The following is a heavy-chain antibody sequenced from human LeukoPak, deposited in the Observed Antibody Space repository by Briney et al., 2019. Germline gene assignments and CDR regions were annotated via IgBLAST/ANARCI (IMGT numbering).Heavy chain of an antibody. CDR2: IYYSGST. CDR1: GGSISSSSYY. V-gene: IGHV4-39*07. J-gene: IGHJ4*02. Sequence: SETLSLTCTVSGGSISSSSYYWGWIRQPPGKGLEWIGSIYYSGSTYYNPSLKSRVTIPVDTSKNQFSLKLSSVTAADTAVYYCARDYYDSSGYFDYWGQGTLVTVSS. CDR3: ARDYYDSSGYFDY. D-gene: IGHD3-22*01.